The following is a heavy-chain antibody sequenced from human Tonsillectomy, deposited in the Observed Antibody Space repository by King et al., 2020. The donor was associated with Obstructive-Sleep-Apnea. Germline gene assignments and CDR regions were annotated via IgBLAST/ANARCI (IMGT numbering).Heavy chain of an antibody. D-gene: IGHD3-22*01. CDR2: IDPSDSYT. CDR3: ARLNYDSSGYYRLFDY. V-gene: IGHV5-10-1*01. Sequence: QLVQSGAEVKKPGESLRISCGGSGYSFTSYWITWVRQMPGKGLEWMGRIDPSDSYTNYTPSFQGHVTISADKSVSTAYLQWSGLKASDTAMYYCARLNYDSSGYYRLFDYWGQGTLVTVSS. J-gene: IGHJ4*02. CDR1: GYSFTSYW.